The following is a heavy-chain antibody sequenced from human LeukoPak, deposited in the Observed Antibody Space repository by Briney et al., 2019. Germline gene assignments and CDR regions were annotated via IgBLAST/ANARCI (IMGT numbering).Heavy chain of an antibody. V-gene: IGHV4-38-2*01. J-gene: IGHJ5*02. Sequence: PSETLSLSCAVSGYSISSGYYWGWIRQPPGKGLEGIGSIYHSGSTYYNPSLKSRVTISVDTSKNQFSLKLSSVTAADTAVYYCARCIAAAGTVDWFDPWGQGTLVTVSS. D-gene: IGHD6-13*01. CDR3: ARCIAAAGTVDWFDP. CDR1: GYSISSGYY. CDR2: IYHSGST.